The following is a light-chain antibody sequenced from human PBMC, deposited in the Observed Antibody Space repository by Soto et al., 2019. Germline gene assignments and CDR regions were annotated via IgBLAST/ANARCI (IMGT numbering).Light chain of an antibody. J-gene: IGLJ3*02. CDR1: NSDVADYKY. CDR3: SSYTSSSTWV. Sequence: QSALTQPASVSGSPGQSITISCAGTNSDVADYKYVSWYQHRPGKAPKLMIFEVSNRPSGVSNRFSGSKSGNTASLTISGLQAEDEADYYCSSYTSSSTWVFGGGTKLTVL. CDR2: EVS. V-gene: IGLV2-14*01.